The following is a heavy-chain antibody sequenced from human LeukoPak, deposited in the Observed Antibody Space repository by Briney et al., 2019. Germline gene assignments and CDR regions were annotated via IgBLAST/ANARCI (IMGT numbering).Heavy chain of an antibody. CDR2: IYSDGSST. Sequence: GGSLRLSCAASGFTFSSYWMHWLPQAPGRGLVWVSRIYSDGSSTNYADSVKGRFTISRDNAKNTLYLQMNSLRAEDTAVYYCARDRSSLGLWFGELRNWGQGTLVTVSS. CDR1: GFTFSSYW. CDR3: ARDRSSLGLWFGELRN. J-gene: IGHJ4*02. D-gene: IGHD3-10*01. V-gene: IGHV3-74*01.